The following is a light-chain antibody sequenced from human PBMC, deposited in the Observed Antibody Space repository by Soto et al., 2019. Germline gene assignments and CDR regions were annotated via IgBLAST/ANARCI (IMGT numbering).Light chain of an antibody. CDR1: QSVSSK. Sequence: EIVVTQSPASRSGSPAERASLSVMTSQSVSSKVAWYQQKPGQAPRLLIYGASTRATGIPARFSGSGSGTEFTLTISSLQSEDFAVYYCQEYNYWHPITFGGGTKVDIK. CDR3: QEYNYWHPIT. J-gene: IGKJ4*01. CDR2: GAS. V-gene: IGKV3-15*01.